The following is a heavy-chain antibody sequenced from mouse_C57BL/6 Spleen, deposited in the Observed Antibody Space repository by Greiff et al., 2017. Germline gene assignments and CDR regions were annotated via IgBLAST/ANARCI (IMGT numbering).Heavy chain of an antibody. CDR3: ASHPVAY. V-gene: IGHV1-54*01. CDR2: INPGSGGT. CDR1: GYAFTNYL. Sequence: VQLQQSGAELVRPGTSVKVSCKASGYAFTNYLIEWVKQRPGQGLEWIGVINPGSGGTNYNEKFKGKATLTADKSSSTAYMQLSSLTSEDSAVYFCASHPVAYWGQGTLVTVSA. J-gene: IGHJ3*01.